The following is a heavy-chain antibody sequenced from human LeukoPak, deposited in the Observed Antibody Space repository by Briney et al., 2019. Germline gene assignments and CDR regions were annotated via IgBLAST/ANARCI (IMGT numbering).Heavy chain of an antibody. J-gene: IGHJ6*03. Sequence: GGSLRLSCAASGFTFSSYEMNWVRQAPGKGLEWVAFIRYDGSNKYYADSVRGRFTISRDNSKNTLYLQMNSLRAEDTAVYFCAKGSKAVLFTRDHYMDVWGKGTTVTISS. CDR2: IRYDGSNK. D-gene: IGHD6-19*01. CDR1: GFTFSSYE. CDR3: AKGSKAVLFTRDHYMDV. V-gene: IGHV3-30*02.